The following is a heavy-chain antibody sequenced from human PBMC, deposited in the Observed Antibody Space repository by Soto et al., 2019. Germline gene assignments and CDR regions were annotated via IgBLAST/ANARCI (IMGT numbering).Heavy chain of an antibody. CDR1: GGSISSGGYY. D-gene: IGHD3-22*01. J-gene: IGHJ3*02. Sequence: KSSETLSLTCTVSGGSISSGGYYWSWIRQHPGKGLEWIGYIYYSGSTYYNPSLKSRVTISVDTSKNQFSLKLSSVTAADTAVYYCARPRRGYSYGYHDSSGYYYVDAFDIWVQGSMVP. CDR2: IYYSGST. V-gene: IGHV4-31*03. CDR3: ARPRRGYSYGYHDSSGYYYVDAFDI.